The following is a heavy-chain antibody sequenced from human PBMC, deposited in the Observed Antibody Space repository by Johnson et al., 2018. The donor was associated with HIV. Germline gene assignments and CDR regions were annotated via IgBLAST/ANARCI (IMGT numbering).Heavy chain of an antibody. CDR2: ISYDGSNK. Sequence: QLVESGGGVVQPGRSLRLSCAASGFTFSSYAMHWVRQAPGKGLEWVAVISYDGSNKYYADSVKGRFTISRDNSKNTLYLQMNSLRAEDTAVYYCARDPRAYYDFWSGPYDAFDIWGQGTMVTVSS. D-gene: IGHD3-3*01. J-gene: IGHJ3*02. V-gene: IGHV3-30*04. CDR1: GFTFSSYA. CDR3: ARDPRAYYDFWSGPYDAFDI.